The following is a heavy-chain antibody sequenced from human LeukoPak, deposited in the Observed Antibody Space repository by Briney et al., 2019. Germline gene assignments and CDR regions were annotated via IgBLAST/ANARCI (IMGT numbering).Heavy chain of an antibody. CDR3: AIMVYADQWAWELTNYYFDY. CDR2: IIPIFGTA. Sequence: ASVKVSCKASGGTFSSYAISWVRQAPGQGLEWMEGIIPIFGTANYAQKFQGRVTITTDESTSTAYMELSSLRSEDTAVYYCAIMVYADQWAWELTNYYFDYWGQGTLVTVSS. J-gene: IGHJ4*02. CDR1: GGTFSSYA. V-gene: IGHV1-69*05. D-gene: IGHD2-8*01.